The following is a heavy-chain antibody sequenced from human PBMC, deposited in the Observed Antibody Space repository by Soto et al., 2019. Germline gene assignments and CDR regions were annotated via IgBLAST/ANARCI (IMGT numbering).Heavy chain of an antibody. J-gene: IGHJ4*02. CDR1: GGSFSGYY. V-gene: IGHV4-34*01. Sequence: SATLSLTGAVYGGSFSGYYWSWIRQPPGKGLEWIGEINHSGSTNYNPSLKSRVTISVDTSKNQFSLKLSSVTAADTAVYLCARGVGSSPPRYWGRGTLVTVSS. CDR2: INHSGST. D-gene: IGHD1-26*01. CDR3: ARGVGSSPPRY.